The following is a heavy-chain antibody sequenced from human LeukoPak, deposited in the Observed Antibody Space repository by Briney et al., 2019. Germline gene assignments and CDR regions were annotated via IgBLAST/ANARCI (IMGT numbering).Heavy chain of an antibody. J-gene: IGHJ6*03. Sequence: SETLSLTCTVSGGSISSYYWSWIRQPAGKGLEWIGRIYTSGSTNYNPSLQSRVTISVDTPKNQFSLKLTSVTAADTAVYFCARGGPPGYYYDYYMDVWGKGTTVTISS. CDR1: GGSISSYY. CDR2: IYTSGST. V-gene: IGHV4-4*07. CDR3: ARGGPPGYYYDYYMDV.